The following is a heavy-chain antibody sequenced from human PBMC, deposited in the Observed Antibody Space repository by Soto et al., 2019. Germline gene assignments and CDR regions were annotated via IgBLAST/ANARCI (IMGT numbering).Heavy chain of an antibody. J-gene: IGHJ5*02. CDR3: ARGVAATDVYPWANWLDL. CDR2: VYDSGSS. D-gene: IGHD2-15*01. Sequence: SETLSLTCNFSVDSISSFYWTCIRHPAGGRLEWIGRVYDSGSSNYNPSLKTRITMSLHRSRSQFSLSLYSVTAADTAVYYCARGVAATDVYPWANWLDLGGQGTLVTV. V-gene: IGHV4-4*07. CDR1: VDSISSFY.